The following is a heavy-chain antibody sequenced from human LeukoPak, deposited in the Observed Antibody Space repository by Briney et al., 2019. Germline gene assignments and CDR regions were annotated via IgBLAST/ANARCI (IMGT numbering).Heavy chain of an antibody. V-gene: IGHV4-34*01. Sequence: SETLSLTCAVYGGSFSGYYWSWIRQPPGKGLEWIGEINHSGSTNYNPSLKSRVTISVDTSKNRFSLKLSSVTAADTAVYYCARGLWGLLPDYWGQGTLVTVSS. J-gene: IGHJ4*02. CDR3: ARGLWGLLPDY. CDR2: INHSGST. CDR1: GGSFSGYY. D-gene: IGHD3-22*01.